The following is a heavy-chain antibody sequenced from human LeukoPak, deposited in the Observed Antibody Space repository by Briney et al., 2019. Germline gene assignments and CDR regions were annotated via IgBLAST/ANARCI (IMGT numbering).Heavy chain of an antibody. J-gene: IGHJ4*02. Sequence: SETLSLTCTVSGGPISSYYWSWIRQPPGEGLEWIGYIYYSGSTNYNPSLKSRVTISVDTSKNQFSLKLSSVTAADTAVYYCARGYYYLPLDYWGQGTLVTVSS. V-gene: IGHV4-59*01. CDR3: ARGYYYLPLDY. CDR1: GGPISSYY. D-gene: IGHD1-26*01. CDR2: IYYSGST.